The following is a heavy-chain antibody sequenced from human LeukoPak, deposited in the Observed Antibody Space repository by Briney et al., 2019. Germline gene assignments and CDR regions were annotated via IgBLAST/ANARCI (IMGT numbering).Heavy chain of an antibody. CDR3: ANKLTGDVASAFDI. D-gene: IGHD7-27*01. CDR1: GGSISSGAYY. Sequence: PSETLSLTCTVSGGSISSGAYYWSWIRQHPGKGLEWIGEINHSGSTNYNPSLKSRVTISVDTSKNQFSLKLSSVTAADTAVYYCANKLTGDVASAFDIWGQGTMVTVSS. V-gene: IGHV4-31*03. J-gene: IGHJ3*02. CDR2: INHSGST.